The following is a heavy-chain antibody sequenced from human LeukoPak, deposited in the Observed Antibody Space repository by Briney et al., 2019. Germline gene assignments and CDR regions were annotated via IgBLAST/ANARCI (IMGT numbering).Heavy chain of an antibody. J-gene: IGHJ3*02. Sequence: PSETLSLTCTGSGGSISSSPYYWGWIRQPPGKGLEWIASMYYSGRTYYNPSLKSRVTISVDTSKNQFSLKMTSVTAADTAVYYCARHGSPSAVLSAFDIWGQGTMVTVSS. D-gene: IGHD3-10*01. CDR1: GGSISSSPYY. V-gene: IGHV4-39*01. CDR3: ARHGSPSAVLSAFDI. CDR2: MYYSGRT.